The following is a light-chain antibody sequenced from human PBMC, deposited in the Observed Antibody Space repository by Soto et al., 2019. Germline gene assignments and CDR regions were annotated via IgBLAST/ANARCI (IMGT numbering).Light chain of an antibody. J-gene: IGKJ2*03. CDR1: QRISNN. CDR2: ATS. CDR3: QRSYDSVYS. V-gene: IGKV1-39*01. Sequence: DIQMTQSPSFLSASVGDRVTITCRASQRISNNLNWYQQKPGKAPELLIYATSNLQSGVPSRFSGSGSGTDFTLTISSLQPEDFATYFYQRSYDSVYSFGQGTKLEIK.